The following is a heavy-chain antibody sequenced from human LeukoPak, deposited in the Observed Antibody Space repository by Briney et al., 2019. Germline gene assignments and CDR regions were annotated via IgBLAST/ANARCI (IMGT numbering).Heavy chain of an antibody. CDR2: MNPNSGGT. Sequence: ASVTVSCKASGYTFTSYDINWVRQATGQGLEWMGWMNPNSGGTNYAQKFQGRVTMTRDTSISTAYMELSRLRSDDTAVYYCARAKDSSGYTDFDYWGQGTLVTVSS. J-gene: IGHJ4*02. D-gene: IGHD3-22*01. V-gene: IGHV1-2*02. CDR3: ARAKDSSGYTDFDY. CDR1: GYTFTSYD.